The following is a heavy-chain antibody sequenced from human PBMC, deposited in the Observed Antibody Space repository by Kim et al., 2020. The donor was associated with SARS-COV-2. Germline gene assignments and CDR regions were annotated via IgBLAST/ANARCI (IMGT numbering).Heavy chain of an antibody. CDR3: AITSEGRAAAGTASYYYG. CDR2: INHSGST. CDR1: GGSFSGYY. J-gene: IGHJ6*01. Sequence: SETLSLTCAVYGGSFSGYYWSWIRQPPGKGLEWIGEINHSGSTNYNPSLKSRVTISVDTSKNQFSLKLSSVTAADTAVYYCAITSEGRAAAGTASYYYG. V-gene: IGHV4-34*01. D-gene: IGHD6-13*01.